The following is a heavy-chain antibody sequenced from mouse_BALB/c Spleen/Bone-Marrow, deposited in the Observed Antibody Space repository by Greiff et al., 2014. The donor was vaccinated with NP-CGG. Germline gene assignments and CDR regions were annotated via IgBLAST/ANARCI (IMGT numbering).Heavy chain of an antibody. V-gene: IGHV2-9*02. CDR2: IWAGGST. CDR3: ARDGVYGSHYYAMDY. J-gene: IGHJ4*01. Sequence: VQLQESGPGLVAPSQSLSITCTVSGFSLTSYGVHWVRQPPGKGLEWLGVIWAGGSTNYNSALMSRLSISKDNSKSQVFLKMNSLQTDDTVMYYCARDGVYGSHYYAMDYWGQGTSVTVAS. CDR1: GFSLTSYG. D-gene: IGHD1-1*02.